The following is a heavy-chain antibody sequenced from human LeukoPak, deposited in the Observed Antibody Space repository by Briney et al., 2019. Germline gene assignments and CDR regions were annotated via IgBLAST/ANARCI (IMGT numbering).Heavy chain of an antibody. J-gene: IGHJ4*02. CDR1: GFTFSSYA. CDR2: ISGSGGST. D-gene: IGHD3-3*01. Sequence: GGSLRLSCAASGFTFSSYAMSWVRQAPGEGLEWVSAISGSGGSTYYADSVKGRFTISRDNSKNTLYLQMNSLRAEDTAVYYCAARYYDFWSGWPFDYWGQGTLVTVSS. CDR3: AARYYDFWSGWPFDY. V-gene: IGHV3-23*01.